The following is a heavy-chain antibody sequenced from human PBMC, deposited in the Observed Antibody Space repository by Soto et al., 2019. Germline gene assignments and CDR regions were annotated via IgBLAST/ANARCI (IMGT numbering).Heavy chain of an antibody. Sequence: PGGSLRLSCAASGFTFSSYGMSWVRQAPGKGLEWVSAMSGSGGSTYYADSVMGRFTISRDKSKNTLYLQMNRLRREDTAVYYSAKDTGGSSWPGYYYYGMDVWGQGTTVTVSS. D-gene: IGHD6-13*01. CDR2: MSGSGGST. J-gene: IGHJ6*02. CDR1: GFTFSSYG. V-gene: IGHV3-23*01. CDR3: AKDTGGSSWPGYYYYGMDV.